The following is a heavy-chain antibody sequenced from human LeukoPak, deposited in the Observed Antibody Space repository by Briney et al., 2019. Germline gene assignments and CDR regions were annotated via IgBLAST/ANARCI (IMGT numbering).Heavy chain of an antibody. CDR2: IIPIFCTA. CDR1: GGTFSSYA. V-gene: IGHV1-69*01. J-gene: IGHJ4*02. D-gene: IGHD2-2*01. Sequence: SVNVSCKASGGTFSSYAIRWVRQAPGQGLEWMGGIIPIFCTANDAQQCQGRLTITAHESTSTAYMELSSLRSEDTAVYYCARMYCSSTSCSRPRVVPPYFDYWGQGTLVTVSS. CDR3: ARMYCSSTSCSRPRVVPPYFDY.